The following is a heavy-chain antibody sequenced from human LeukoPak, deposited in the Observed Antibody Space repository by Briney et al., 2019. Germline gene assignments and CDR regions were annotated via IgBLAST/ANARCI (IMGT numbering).Heavy chain of an antibody. J-gene: IGHJ4*02. Sequence: SETLSLTCTVSDDSISDYYRGWIRQPPGKGLEWIGYFHNSGTSTYNPSLKSRVTISADTSKNQFSLKLNSLTTADTAVYYCTRGAGWLIDYWGQGILSPSPQ. CDR1: DDSISDYY. D-gene: IGHD3-16*01. V-gene: IGHV4-59*01. CDR3: TRGAGWLIDY. CDR2: FHNSGTS.